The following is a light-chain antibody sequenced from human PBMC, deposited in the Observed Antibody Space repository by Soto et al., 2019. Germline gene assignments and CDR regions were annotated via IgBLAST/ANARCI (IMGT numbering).Light chain of an antibody. CDR2: EVS. CDR3: MQAIHLPLT. CDR1: QTLLHNDGKTY. V-gene: IGKV2D-29*01. J-gene: IGKJ4*01. Sequence: DFVMTQNPLSLSVTPGQPASISCQSSQTLLHNDGKTYLYWYLQKPGQPPHLLIYEVSKRFSGVPDRFSGSGSGTDFTLKISRVEAEDVGVYYCMQAIHLPLTFGGGTKVEIK.